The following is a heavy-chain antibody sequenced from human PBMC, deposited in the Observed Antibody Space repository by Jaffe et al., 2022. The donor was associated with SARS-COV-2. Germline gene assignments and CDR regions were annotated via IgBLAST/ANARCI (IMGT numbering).Heavy chain of an antibody. Sequence: QVQLQESGPGLVKPSETLSLTCTVSGGSISSYYWSWIRQPPGKGLEWIGYIYYSGSTNYNPSLKSRVTISVDTSKNQFSLKLSSVTAADTAVYYCARLSSFYPRPEEVWFDPWGQGTLVTVSS. V-gene: IGHV4-59*08. CDR1: GGSISSYY. D-gene: IGHD2-2*01. CDR3: ARLSSFYPRPEEVWFDP. CDR2: IYYSGST. J-gene: IGHJ5*02.